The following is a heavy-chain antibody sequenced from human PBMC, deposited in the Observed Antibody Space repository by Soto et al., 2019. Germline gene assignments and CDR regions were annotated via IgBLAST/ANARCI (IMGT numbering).Heavy chain of an antibody. D-gene: IGHD3-10*01. CDR2: IYYSGST. J-gene: IGHJ6*02. CDR1: GGSISSGGHY. Sequence: PSETLSLTCTVSGGSISSGGHYWSWIRQHPGKGLEWIGYIYYSGSTYYNPSLKSRVTISVDTSKNQFSLKLSSVTAADTAVYYCARQMIYYGSGSYYTLYYGMDVWGQGTTVTVSS. V-gene: IGHV4-39*01. CDR3: ARQMIYYGSGSYYTLYYGMDV.